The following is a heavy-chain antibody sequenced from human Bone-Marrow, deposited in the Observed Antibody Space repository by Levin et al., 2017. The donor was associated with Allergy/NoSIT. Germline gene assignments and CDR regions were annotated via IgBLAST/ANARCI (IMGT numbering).Heavy chain of an antibody. V-gene: IGHV2-5*02. CDR2: IYWDDDK. CDR1: GFSLSTSGVG. J-gene: IGHJ4*02. CDR3: AHRLGTSTCFDY. Sequence: SGPTLVKPPQTLTLTCTFSGFSLSTSGVGVGWIRQPPGKALEWLALIYWDDDKRYSPSLKSRLTITKDTSKNQVVLTMTNMDPVDTGTYYCAHRLGTSTCFDYWGQGTLVTVSS. D-gene: IGHD2-2*01.